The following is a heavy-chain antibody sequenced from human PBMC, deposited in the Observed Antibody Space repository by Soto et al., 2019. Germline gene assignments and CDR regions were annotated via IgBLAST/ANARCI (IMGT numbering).Heavy chain of an antibody. J-gene: IGHJ4*02. CDR1: GYTFSHYW. D-gene: IGHD6-13*01. CDR2: VNPDGTIT. CDR3: ARVQQLVYYFDY. V-gene: IGHV3-74*01. Sequence: PGGSLRLSCAASGYTFSHYWMHWVRQAPGKGLVWVSRVNPDGTITTYADSVKGRFTISRDNAKNTLYLQMDSLRAEDTAVYYCARVQQLVYYFDYWGQGTLVTVSS.